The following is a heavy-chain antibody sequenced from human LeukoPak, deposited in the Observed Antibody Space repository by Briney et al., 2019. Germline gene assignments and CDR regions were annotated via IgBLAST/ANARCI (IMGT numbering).Heavy chain of an antibody. CDR1: GYSFTSYW. J-gene: IGHJ4*02. Sequence: GESLKISCKGSGYSFTSYWIGWVRQMPGKGLEWMGIIYPGDSDTRYSPSFQGQVTISADKSISTAYLQWSSLKALDTAMYYCARVVADSSGWETLDYWGQGTLVTVSS. CDR2: IYPGDSDT. D-gene: IGHD6-19*01. V-gene: IGHV5-51*01. CDR3: ARVVADSSGWETLDY.